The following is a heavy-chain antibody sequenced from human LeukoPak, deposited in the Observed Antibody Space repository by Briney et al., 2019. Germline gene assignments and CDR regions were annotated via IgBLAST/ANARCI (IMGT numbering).Heavy chain of an antibody. D-gene: IGHD1-26*01. CDR1: GITFSSYG. CDR2: ISSGGMWI. CDR3: ARDAGGRTQREGWFDP. J-gene: IGHJ5*02. V-gene: IGHV3-21*01. Sequence: GGSLRLSCAASGITFSSYGMSWVRQAPGKGLEWLSSISSGGMWIYYADSLKGRFTISRDNAKNSLYLQMKSLRVEDTGVYYCARDAGGRTQREGWFDPWGQGTLVTVSS.